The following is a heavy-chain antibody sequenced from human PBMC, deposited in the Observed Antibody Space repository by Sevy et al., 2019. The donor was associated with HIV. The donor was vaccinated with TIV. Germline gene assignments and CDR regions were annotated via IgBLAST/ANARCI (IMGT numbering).Heavy chain of an antibody. CDR3: ARVAVEYCTNDCYHRFDH. CDR1: GFTFPIYS. Sequence: GGSLRLSCVASGFTFPIYSVVWVRRAPGKGLEWLTLISYDGNNIYYADSVKGRFTISRDNSNNILYLQMTSLRVEDTALYFCARVAVEYCTNDCYHRFDHWGLGTLVTVSS. D-gene: IGHD2-8*01. V-gene: IGHV3-30*04. CDR2: ISYDGNNI. J-gene: IGHJ4*02.